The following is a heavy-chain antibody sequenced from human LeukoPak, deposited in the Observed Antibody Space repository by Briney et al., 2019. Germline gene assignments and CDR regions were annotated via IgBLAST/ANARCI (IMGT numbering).Heavy chain of an antibody. J-gene: IGHJ4*02. CDR3: ARLKGYYDSSGSLFDY. D-gene: IGHD3-22*01. CDR2: IYPGDSDT. Sequence: GEPLKISCMGSGYIFTSYWIGWVRQMPGKGLEWMGIIYPGDSDTRYSPSFQGQVTISADKSISTAYLQWSSLKASDTAMYYCARLKGYYDSSGSLFDYWGQGTLVTVSS. V-gene: IGHV5-51*01. CDR1: GYIFTSYW.